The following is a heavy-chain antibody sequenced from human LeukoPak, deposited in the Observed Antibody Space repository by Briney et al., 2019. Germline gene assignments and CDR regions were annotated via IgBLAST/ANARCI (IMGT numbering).Heavy chain of an antibody. CDR2: ISSSSSYT. Sequence: PGGSLRLSCAASGFTFSSYSMNWVRQAPGKGLEWVSSISSSSSYTYYADSVKGRFTISRDNAKNSLYLQMNSLRAEDTAVYYCARAVRYFDWLVDYWGQGTLVTVSS. V-gene: IGHV3-21*01. CDR1: GFTFSSYS. D-gene: IGHD3-9*01. J-gene: IGHJ4*02. CDR3: ARAVRYFDWLVDY.